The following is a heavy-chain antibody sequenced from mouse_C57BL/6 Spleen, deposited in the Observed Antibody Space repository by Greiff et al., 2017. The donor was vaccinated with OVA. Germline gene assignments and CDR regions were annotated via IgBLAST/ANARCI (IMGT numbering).Heavy chain of an antibody. CDR3: ARSELGRGGISYAMDY. CDR2: IDPSDSYT. J-gene: IGHJ4*01. D-gene: IGHD4-1*01. V-gene: IGHV1-59*01. Sequence: QVQLKQPGAELVRPGTSVKLSCKASGYTFTSYWMHWVKQRPGQGLEWIGVIDPSDSYTNYNQKFKGKATLTVDTSSSTAYMQLSSVTSEDAAVYYCARSELGRGGISYAMDYWGQGTSVTVSS. CDR1: GYTFTSYW.